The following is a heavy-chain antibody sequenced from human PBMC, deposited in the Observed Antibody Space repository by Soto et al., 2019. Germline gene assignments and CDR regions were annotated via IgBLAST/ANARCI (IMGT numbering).Heavy chain of an antibody. CDR1: GGSISSGGSY. D-gene: IGHD5-12*01. CDR3: ARQFIVATMTDAFDI. J-gene: IGHJ3*02. V-gene: IGHV4-39*01. Sequence: ETLSLTCPVSGGSISSGGSYWGWIRQRPGKGLEWIGSIYYSGSTYYTPSLKSRVTISVDTSKNQFSLKLSSVTAADTAVYYCARQFIVATMTDAFDIWGQGTMVTVSS. CDR2: IYYSGST.